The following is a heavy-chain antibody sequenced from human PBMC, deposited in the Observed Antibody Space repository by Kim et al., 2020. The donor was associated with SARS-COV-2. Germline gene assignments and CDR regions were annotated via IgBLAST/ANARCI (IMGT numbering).Heavy chain of an antibody. J-gene: IGHJ4*02. CDR3: AIVVVPAATSDY. Sequence: SVKVSCKASGGTFSSYAISWVRQAPGQGLEWMGGIIPIFGTANYAQKFQGRVTITADESTSTAYMELSSLRSEDTAVYYCAIVVVPAATSDYWGQGTLVTVSS. CDR1: GGTFSSYA. CDR2: IIPIFGTA. V-gene: IGHV1-69*13. D-gene: IGHD2-2*01.